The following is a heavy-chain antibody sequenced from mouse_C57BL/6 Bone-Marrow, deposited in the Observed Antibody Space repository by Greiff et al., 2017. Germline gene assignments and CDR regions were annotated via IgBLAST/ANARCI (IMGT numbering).Heavy chain of an antibody. CDR1: GYAFSSSW. D-gene: IGHD2-5*01. V-gene: IGHV1-82*01. CDR3: ARHHSNYPLFDY. Sequence: QVQLQQSGPELVKPGASVKISCKASGYAFSSSWMNWVKQRPGKGLEWIGRIYPGDGDTNYNGKFKGKATLTADKSSSTTYMQLSSLTSEDSAVYICARHHSNYPLFDYWGQGTTLTVSS. J-gene: IGHJ2*01. CDR2: IYPGDGDT.